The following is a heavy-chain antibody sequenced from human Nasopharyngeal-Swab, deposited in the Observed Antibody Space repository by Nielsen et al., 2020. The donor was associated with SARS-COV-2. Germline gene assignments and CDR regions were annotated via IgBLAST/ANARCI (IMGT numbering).Heavy chain of an antibody. V-gene: IGHV3-13*01. Sequence: GGSLRLSCAASGFTFSTYDMHWVRQGTGKGLEWVSGIGTAGDTYSPGSVKGRFTISRENAKNSLYLQMNSLRAGDTAVYYCARGLASLGYCSGGSCLLYYYYGMDVWGQGTTVTVSS. CDR3: ARGLASLGYCSGGSCLLYYYYGMDV. J-gene: IGHJ6*02. D-gene: IGHD2-15*01. CDR1: GFTFSTYD. CDR2: IGTAGDT.